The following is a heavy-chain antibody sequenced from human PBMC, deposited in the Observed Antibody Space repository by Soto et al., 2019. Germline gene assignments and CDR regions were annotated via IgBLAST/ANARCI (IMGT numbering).Heavy chain of an antibody. V-gene: IGHV4-30-4*01. CDR3: ARADDFSDRFDY. CDR1: GGSISSGDLC. D-gene: IGHD4-17*01. J-gene: IGHJ4*02. Sequence: PAETLSLTCTVSGGSISSGDLCLSWIRQPPGKGLELIGNIYYSGSTYYNPSLRSRAIMSVDTSQNQFSLKLSSLTAADAAVYFCARADDFSDRFDYWGQGALVTVSS. CDR2: IYYSGST.